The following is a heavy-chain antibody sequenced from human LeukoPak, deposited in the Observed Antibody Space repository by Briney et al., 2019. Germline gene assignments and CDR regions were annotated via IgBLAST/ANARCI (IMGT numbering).Heavy chain of an antibody. V-gene: IGHV3-30*18. CDR2: ISYDGSNK. D-gene: IGHD3-22*01. J-gene: IGHJ5*02. Sequence: GGSLRLSCAASGFTFSSYGMHWVRQAPGKGLEWVAAISYDGSNKYYADSVKGRFTISRDNSKNTLFLQMNSLRAEDTAVYYCAKDGLYYFYSSCYYPRTWGQGTLVTVSS. CDR1: GFTFSSYG. CDR3: AKDGLYYFYSSCYYPRT.